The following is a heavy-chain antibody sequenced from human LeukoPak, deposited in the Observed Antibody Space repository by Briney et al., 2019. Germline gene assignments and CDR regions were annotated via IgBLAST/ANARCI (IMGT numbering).Heavy chain of an antibody. V-gene: IGHV3-23*01. CDR1: DFSFATYG. D-gene: IGHD2/OR15-2a*01. CDR2: VSGGDPTT. Sequence: PGGSLRLSCAASDFSFATYGMGWVRQAPGRGLEWVSSVSGGDPTTDYADSVKGRVTVSRDESKNTLYMQMNSLRGDDTAVYYCAKDGTSYYYIYFWGQGTLVTVSS. J-gene: IGHJ4*02. CDR3: AKDGTSYYYIYF.